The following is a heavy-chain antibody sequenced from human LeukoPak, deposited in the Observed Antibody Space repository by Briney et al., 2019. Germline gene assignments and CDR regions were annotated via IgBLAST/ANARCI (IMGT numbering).Heavy chain of an antibody. J-gene: IGHJ3*02. CDR1: GGSISSYY. CDR2: IYYSGST. D-gene: IGHD3-22*01. V-gene: IGHV4-59*01. CDR3: ARGSGYNDAFDI. Sequence: YPSETLSLTCTVSGGSISSYYWSWIRQPPGKGLEWIGYIYYSGSTNYNPSLKSRVTISVDTSKNQFSLRLTSVTAADTAVYYCARGSGYNDAFDIWGQGTMVTVSS.